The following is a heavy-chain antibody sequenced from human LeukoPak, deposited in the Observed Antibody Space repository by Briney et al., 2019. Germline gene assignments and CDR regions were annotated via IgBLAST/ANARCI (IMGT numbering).Heavy chain of an antibody. J-gene: IGHJ4*02. D-gene: IGHD3-22*01. V-gene: IGHV4-61*02. Sequence: SQTLSLTCTVSGGSISSDTYFWSWIRQPAGKGLEWIGRISSTGRTDYNPPLKSRVTISVDTSKNQFSLKQSAVTAADTAVYYCARDYDSSGYVDYWGQGTLVTVSS. CDR1: GGSISSDTYF. CDR2: ISSTGRT. CDR3: ARDYDSSGYVDY.